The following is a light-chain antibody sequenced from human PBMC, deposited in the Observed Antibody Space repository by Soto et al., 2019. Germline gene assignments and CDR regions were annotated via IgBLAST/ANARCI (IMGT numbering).Light chain of an antibody. V-gene: IGKV1-17*01. J-gene: IGKJ4*01. Sequence: DIQMTQSPSSLSASVGDRVTITCRASQGIRNALAWYQEKPGKAPKRLIYVASRLQSGVPSRFSGSGSGTEFTLTISTLQPEDSATYYCLQQNSYPLTFGGGTKVEIK. CDR1: QGIRNA. CDR3: LQQNSYPLT. CDR2: VAS.